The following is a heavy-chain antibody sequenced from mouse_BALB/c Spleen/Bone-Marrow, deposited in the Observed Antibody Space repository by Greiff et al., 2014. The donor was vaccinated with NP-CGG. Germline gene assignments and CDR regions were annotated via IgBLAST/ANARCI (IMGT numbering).Heavy chain of an antibody. CDR1: GYTFTDYA. J-gene: IGHJ2*01. Sequence: VKLQESGAELVRPGVSVKISCKGSGYTFTDYAMHWVKQSHAKRLEWIGVISTYYGDATYNQKFEGKATMTVDKSSSTAYMELARLTSEDSAIYYCARDLDYWGQGTTLTVSS. V-gene: IGHV1S137*01. CDR3: ARDLDY. CDR2: ISTYYGDA.